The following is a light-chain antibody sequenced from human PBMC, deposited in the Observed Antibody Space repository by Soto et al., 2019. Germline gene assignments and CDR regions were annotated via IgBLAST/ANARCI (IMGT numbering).Light chain of an antibody. CDR3: QQFSEWPWT. J-gene: IGKJ1*01. CDR2: EAS. Sequence: IVMTQSPATLSVSPGERATLSCRASQDIYIYLAWFQHKPGQAPRLLFYEASTRATGVPARFSGAGSGTEFTLTISSLQSEDSAVYSCQQFSEWPWTFGQGTKVEV. CDR1: QDIYIY. V-gene: IGKV3-15*01.